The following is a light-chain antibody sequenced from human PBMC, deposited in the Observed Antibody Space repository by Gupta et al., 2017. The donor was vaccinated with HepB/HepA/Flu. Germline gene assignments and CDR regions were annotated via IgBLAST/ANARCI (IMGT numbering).Light chain of an antibody. V-gene: IGKV3-20*01. CDR2: GAS. CDR3: QQDGYSPQT. Sequence: EIVLTQSPGTLSLSPGERATLSCRASQSISSNYLAWYQQKPGQAPRLLIYGASNRATGIPDRFSGSGSGTDFTLTISSLEPEDFAVFYCQQDGYSPQTFGQGTKVEIE. J-gene: IGKJ1*01. CDR1: QSISSNY.